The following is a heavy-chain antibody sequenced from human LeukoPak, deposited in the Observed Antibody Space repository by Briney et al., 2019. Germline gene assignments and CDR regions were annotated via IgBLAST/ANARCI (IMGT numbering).Heavy chain of an antibody. CDR3: AKEGYSSGWYRDYYFDY. J-gene: IGHJ4*02. D-gene: IGHD6-19*01. CDR2: ISYDGSNK. Sequence: GGSLRLSCAASGFTFSSYDMHWVRQAPGKGLEWVAVISYDGSNKYYADSVKGRFTVSRDNSKNTLYLQMNSLRAEDTAVYYCAKEGYSSGWYRDYYFDYWGQGTLVTVSS. V-gene: IGHV3-30*18. CDR1: GFTFSSYD.